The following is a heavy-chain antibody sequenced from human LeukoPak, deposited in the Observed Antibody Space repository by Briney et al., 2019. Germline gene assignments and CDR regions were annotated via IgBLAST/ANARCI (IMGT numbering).Heavy chain of an antibody. CDR1: GFTFSSYA. D-gene: IGHD2-8*01. CDR3: ARDSLDIVLMVYANFDY. CDR2: ISSSSSTI. V-gene: IGHV3-48*01. Sequence: PGGSLRLSCAASGFTFSSYAMHWVRQAPGKGLEWVSYISSSSSTIYYADSVKGRFTISRDNAKNSPYLQMNSLRAEDTAVYYCARDSLDIVLMVYANFDYWGQGTLVTVSS. J-gene: IGHJ4*02.